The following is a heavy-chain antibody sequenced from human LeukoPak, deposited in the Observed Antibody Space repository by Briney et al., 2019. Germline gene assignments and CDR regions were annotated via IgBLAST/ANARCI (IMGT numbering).Heavy chain of an antibody. CDR2: IHTSGST. CDR1: GGSTSNYF. J-gene: IGHJ4*02. CDR3: ARDPVGHGYYFDY. V-gene: IGHV4-4*07. D-gene: IGHD3-3*01. Sequence: PSETLSLTCTVSGGSTSNYFCTWLRQSAGKGLEWIGRIHTSGSTNYNPSLKSRVSMSVDTSKNKFSLKLSSVTAADTAVYYCARDPVGHGYYFDYWGQGALDTVSS.